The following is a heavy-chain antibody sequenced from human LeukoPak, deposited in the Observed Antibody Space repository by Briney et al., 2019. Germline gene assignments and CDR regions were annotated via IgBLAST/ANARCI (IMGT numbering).Heavy chain of an antibody. V-gene: IGHV4-59*01. CDR3: ARGYTNYPCYFDY. CDR2: IYYSGST. D-gene: IGHD4-11*01. Sequence: SETLSLTCTAFGGSISNYYWTWIRQPPGRGLEWIGYIYYSGSTNYNPSLKSRVTMSVDKSKNQFSLNLSSVTAADTAVYFCARGYTNYPCYFDYWGQGTLVTVSS. J-gene: IGHJ4*02. CDR1: GGSISNYY.